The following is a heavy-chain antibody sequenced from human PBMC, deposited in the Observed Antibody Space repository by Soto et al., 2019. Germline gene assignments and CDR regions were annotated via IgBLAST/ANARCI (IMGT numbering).Heavy chain of an antibody. V-gene: IGHV6-1*01. D-gene: IGHD1-7*01. CDR3: AGTTSHYWYYMDV. J-gene: IGHJ6*03. Sequence: QVPLQESGPGLVKPSQTLSLTCAISGDSVSSNSAAWNWIRQSPSRGLEWLGRTYYRSRWYNDYAVSVRSRITVNPDTSKNQFSLQLTSVTPEDTAVYYCAGTTSHYWYYMDVWGKGTTVTVSS. CDR1: GDSVSSNSAA. CDR2: TYYRSRWYN.